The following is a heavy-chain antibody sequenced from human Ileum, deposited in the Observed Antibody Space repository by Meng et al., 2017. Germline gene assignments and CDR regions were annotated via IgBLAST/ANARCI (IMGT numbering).Heavy chain of an antibody. D-gene: IGHD3-10*01. CDR2: KKKEGSEK. CDR1: RLTFSSYW. CDR3: ARDNYGSGSYYPNWFDP. J-gene: IGHJ5*02. V-gene: IGHV3-7*01. Sequence: RESLSLSCAASRLTFSSYWMSWVSQAPGKGLEWVDNKKKEGSEKYYLDSVKGRFTISRDNAKNSLYLQMNSLRAEDTAVYYCARDNYGSGSYYPNWFDPWGQGTLVTVSS.